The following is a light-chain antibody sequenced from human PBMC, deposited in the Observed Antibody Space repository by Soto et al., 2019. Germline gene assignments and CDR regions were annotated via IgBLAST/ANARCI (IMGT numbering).Light chain of an antibody. Sequence: EIVITQSPATLSVSPGERATLSCRASQSVSSDLAWYHQKPGQAPRLLIYGASTRATGIPARFSGSGSGTDFTLTISSLEPEDSAVYYCQQRSNWPLTFGGGTKV. CDR2: GAS. V-gene: IGKV3-15*01. J-gene: IGKJ4*01. CDR1: QSVSSD. CDR3: QQRSNWPLT.